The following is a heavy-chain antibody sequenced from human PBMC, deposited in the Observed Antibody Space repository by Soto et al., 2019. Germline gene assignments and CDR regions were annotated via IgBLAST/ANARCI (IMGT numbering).Heavy chain of an antibody. CDR2: ISGSGGST. D-gene: IGHD5-12*01. CDR1: GFTFSSYA. V-gene: IGHV3-23*01. J-gene: IGHJ4*02. CDR3: AKDRGRGYDS. Sequence: EVQLLESGGGLVQPGGYLRFSCAASGFTFSSYAMSWVRQAPGKGLEWVSGISGSGGSTHYADSVKGRFTISRDNSKNTLYLQMNSLRAEDTAVYYCAKDRGRGYDSWGQGTLVTVSS.